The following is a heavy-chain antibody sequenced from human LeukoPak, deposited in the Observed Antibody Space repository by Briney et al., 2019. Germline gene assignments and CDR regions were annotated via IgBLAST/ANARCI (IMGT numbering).Heavy chain of an antibody. J-gene: IGHJ4*02. CDR3: AKLKSWYFDY. CDR2: ISGSGDST. D-gene: IGHD6-13*01. CDR1: GFTFSSYA. V-gene: IGHV3-23*01. Sequence: GGSLRLSCAASGFTFSSYAMIWVRQAPGKGLEWVSAISGSGDSTYYADSVKGRFTISRDNSKNTLYLQMNSLRAEDTAVYYCAKLKSWYFDYWGQGTLVTVSS.